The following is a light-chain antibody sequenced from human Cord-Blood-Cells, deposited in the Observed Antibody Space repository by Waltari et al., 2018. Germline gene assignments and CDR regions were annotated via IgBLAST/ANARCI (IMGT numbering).Light chain of an antibody. Sequence: EIVMTQSPATLSVSPGERANLSCRASQSVSSNLAWYQQKPGQAPRLLIYGASTRATGIPARFSGSGSGTEFTLTISSLQSEDLAVYYCQQYNNWPYTFGQGTKLEIK. V-gene: IGKV3-15*01. CDR2: GAS. CDR3: QQYNNWPYT. J-gene: IGKJ2*01. CDR1: QSVSSN.